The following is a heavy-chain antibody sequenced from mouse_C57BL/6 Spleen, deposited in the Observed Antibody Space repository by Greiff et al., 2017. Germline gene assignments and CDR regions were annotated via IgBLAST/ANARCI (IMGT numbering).Heavy chain of an antibody. V-gene: IGHV1-76*01. CDR1: GYTFTDYY. CDR3: ARRGDYSYAMDY. J-gene: IGHJ4*01. CDR2: IYPGSGNT. D-gene: IGHD2-12*01. Sequence: QVQLQQSGAELVRPGASVKLSCKASGYTFTDYYINWVKQRPGQGLEWIARIYPGSGNTYYNEKFKGKATLTAEKSSSTAYMQLSSLTSEDSAVYFCARRGDYSYAMDYWGQGTSVTVSS.